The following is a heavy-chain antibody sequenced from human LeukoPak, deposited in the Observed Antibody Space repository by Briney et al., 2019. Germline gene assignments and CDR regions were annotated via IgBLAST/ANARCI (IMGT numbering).Heavy chain of an antibody. CDR2: IYPGGSET. J-gene: IGHJ4*02. CDR3: ARQGYSSTSFDY. V-gene: IGHV5-51*01. D-gene: IGHD6-13*01. CDR1: GYDFSTYW. Sequence: GESLKISCKGLGYDFSTYWNAWVRQRPEKGLEWMGIIYPGGSETRYDPSFQGQVTISADRSTSTAYLQWSSLRASDTAMYYCARQGYSSTSFDYWGQGALVTVSS.